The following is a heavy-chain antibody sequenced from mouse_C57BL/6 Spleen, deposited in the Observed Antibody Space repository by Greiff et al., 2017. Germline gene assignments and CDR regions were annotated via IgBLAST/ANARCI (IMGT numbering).Heavy chain of an antibody. J-gene: IGHJ3*01. V-gene: IGHV1-26*01. CDR2: INPNNGGT. CDR1: GYTFTDYY. D-gene: IGHD2-3*01. Sequence: VQLQQSGPELVKPGASVKISCKASGYTFTDYYMNWVKQSHGKSLEWIGDINPNNGGTSYNQKFKGKATLTVDKSSSTAYMELRSLTSEDSAVYYCARSDGYYVPWFAYWGQGTLVTVSA. CDR3: ARSDGYYVPWFAY.